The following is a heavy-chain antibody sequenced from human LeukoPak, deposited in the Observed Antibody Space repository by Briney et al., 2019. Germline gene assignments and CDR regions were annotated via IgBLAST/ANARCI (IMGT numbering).Heavy chain of an antibody. J-gene: IGHJ4*02. D-gene: IGHD3-22*01. CDR3: ARSADYYDSSGYYNY. Sequence: AASVKVSCKASGGTFSSYAISWVRQAPGQGLEWMGRIIPILGIANYAQKFQGRVTITADKSTSTAYMELSSLRSEDTAVYYCARSADYYDSSGYYNYWGQGTLVTVSS. V-gene: IGHV1-69*04. CDR2: IIPILGIA. CDR1: GGTFSSYA.